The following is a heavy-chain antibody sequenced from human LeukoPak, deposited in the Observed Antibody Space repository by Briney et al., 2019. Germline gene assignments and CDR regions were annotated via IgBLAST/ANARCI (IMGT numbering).Heavy chain of an antibody. V-gene: IGHV4-59*12. D-gene: IGHD6-13*01. CDR2: LYDSGRT. CDR1: GDSISTYH. CDR3: ARGEAAAAADWYFDL. Sequence: SETLSLTCTVSGDSISTYHWHWLRQSPAQGLEWIGLLYDSGRTYYNPSLKSRVTISVDTSKNQFSLKLSSVTAADTAVYYCARGEAAAAADWYFDLWGRGTLVTVSS. J-gene: IGHJ2*01.